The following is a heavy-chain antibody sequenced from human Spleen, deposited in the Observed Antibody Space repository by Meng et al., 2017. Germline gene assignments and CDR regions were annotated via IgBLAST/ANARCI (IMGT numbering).Heavy chain of an antibody. V-gene: IGHV1-69*13. CDR3: ARKAGNCISTTCYSLDY. CDR1: GGILSNYV. Sequence: SVTVSRLALGGILSNYVIGWVRQAPGQGLEWMGGINAVFGTTNYAQKFQDRVTITSDESTSTVYMELTRLTSEDTAVYFCARKAGNCISTTCYSLDYWGRGTLVTVSS. J-gene: IGHJ4*01. CDR2: INAVFGTT. D-gene: IGHD2-2*01.